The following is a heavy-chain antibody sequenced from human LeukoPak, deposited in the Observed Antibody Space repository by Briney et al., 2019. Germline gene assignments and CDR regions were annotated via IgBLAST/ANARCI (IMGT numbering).Heavy chain of an antibody. CDR2: MNHSGST. CDR1: GGSFSAYY. D-gene: IGHD3-3*01. Sequence: SDTLSLTCAVYGGSFSAYYWSWLRQPPGKGLEWIGEMNHSGSTNYNSSLKSRVTISVDTSKNQISLKLSSVTAADTAVYYCARGFGFLEWLLRGYYYYGLDVWGPGATVTVSS. V-gene: IGHV4-34*01. CDR3: ARGFGFLEWLLRGYYYYGLDV. J-gene: IGHJ6*02.